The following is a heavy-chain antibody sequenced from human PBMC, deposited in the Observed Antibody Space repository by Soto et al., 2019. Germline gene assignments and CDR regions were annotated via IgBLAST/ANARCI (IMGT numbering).Heavy chain of an antibody. J-gene: IGHJ4*02. CDR1: GITIRNYP. V-gene: IGHV3-23*01. CDR2: ISGSGDRT. CDR3: VKVKGGMPTTEPH. D-gene: IGHD2-15*01. Sequence: EVQLQESGGGLVQPGGSLRLSCAASGITIRNYPMSWVRQAPGKGLDWVSGISGSGDRTYYADSAKGRFTISKDFSKIPLSLQLDSLTAGAPAVSFGVKVKGGMPTTEPHWGQGTLVSVPS.